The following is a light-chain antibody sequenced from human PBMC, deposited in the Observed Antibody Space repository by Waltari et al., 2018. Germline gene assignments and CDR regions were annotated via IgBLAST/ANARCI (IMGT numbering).Light chain of an antibody. CDR2: EVS. Sequence: QSALTQPPSVSGSPGQSITISFPGTSSDVGNFNLVSWYQQPPGKVPKLIIYEVSKRPSGVSNHFSGSKSGNTASLTISGLRAEDEADYYCCSYAGSRTYVFGTGTKVTVL. CDR3: CSYAGSRTYV. J-gene: IGLJ1*01. CDR1: SSDVGNFNL. V-gene: IGLV2-23*02.